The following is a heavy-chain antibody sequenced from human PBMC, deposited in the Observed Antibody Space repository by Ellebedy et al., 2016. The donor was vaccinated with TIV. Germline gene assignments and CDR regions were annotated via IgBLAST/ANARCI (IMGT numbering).Heavy chain of an antibody. CDR3: AKQDHVPVAASTPYWFFDL. CDR2: ISGSDTGT. D-gene: IGHD6-25*01. V-gene: IGHV3-23*01. J-gene: IGHJ2*01. CDR1: GVTFSSNA. Sequence: PGGSLRLSCTASGVTFSSNAMSWVRQAPGKGLEWVSAISGSDTGTYYSNSVKGRFIISRDNSKNTLYLQVNSLGVEDTAIYYCAKQDHVPVAASTPYWFFDLWGRGTQVTVSS.